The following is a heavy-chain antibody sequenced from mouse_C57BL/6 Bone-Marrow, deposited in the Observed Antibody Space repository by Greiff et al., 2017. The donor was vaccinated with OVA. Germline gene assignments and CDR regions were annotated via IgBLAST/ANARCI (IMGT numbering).Heavy chain of an antibody. Sequence: EVQGVESGGDLVKPGGSLKLSCAASGFTFSSYGMSWVRQTPDKRLEWVATISSGGSYTYYPDSVKGRFTISRDNAKNTLYLQMSSLKSEDTAMYYCARREDYDVDAMDDWGQGTSVTVSS. CDR2: ISSGGSYT. D-gene: IGHD2-4*01. J-gene: IGHJ4*01. CDR3: ARREDYDVDAMDD. V-gene: IGHV5-6*01. CDR1: GFTFSSYG.